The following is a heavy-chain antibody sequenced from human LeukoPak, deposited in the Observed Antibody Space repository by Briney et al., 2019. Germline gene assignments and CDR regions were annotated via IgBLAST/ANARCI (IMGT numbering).Heavy chain of an antibody. Sequence: PSETLSLTCTVSGGSISNYYWSWIRQPPGKGLEWIGYIYCGGSTNYNPSLTSRVTISIDTSKSHFSLKLSSVTAADTAVYYCARSKTTTVTTPDYWGQGTLVTVSS. J-gene: IGHJ4*02. CDR3: ARSKTTTVTTPDY. D-gene: IGHD4-17*01. CDR2: IYCGGST. CDR1: GGSISNYY. V-gene: IGHV4-59*01.